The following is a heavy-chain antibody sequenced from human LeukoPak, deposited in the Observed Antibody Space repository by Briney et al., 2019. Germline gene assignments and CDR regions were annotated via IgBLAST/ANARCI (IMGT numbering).Heavy chain of an antibody. CDR2: ITPHSGGT. CDR1: GYTFTAYY. D-gene: IGHD4-17*01. CDR3: ARGYGDYGY. V-gene: IGHV1-2*02. Sequence: ASVKVSCKASGYTFTAYYMHWVRLAPGQGLQWMGWITPHSGGTRYAQRFQGRVTMTRDTSISTAYMELSGLRSDDTAVYYCARGYGDYGYWGQGTLVTVSS. J-gene: IGHJ4*02.